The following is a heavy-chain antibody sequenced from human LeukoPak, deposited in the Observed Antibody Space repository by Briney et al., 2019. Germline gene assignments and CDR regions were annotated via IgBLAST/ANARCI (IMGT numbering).Heavy chain of an antibody. CDR3: AELGLTMIGGV. V-gene: IGHV3-30*04. CDR1: GFTFSSYA. Sequence: PGGSLRLSCAASGFTFSSYAMHWVRQAPGKGLEWVAVISYDGSNKYYADSVKGRFTISRDNSKNTLYLQMNSLRAEDTAVYYCAELGLTMIGGVWGKGTTVTISS. J-gene: IGHJ6*04. CDR2: ISYDGSNK. D-gene: IGHD3-10*02.